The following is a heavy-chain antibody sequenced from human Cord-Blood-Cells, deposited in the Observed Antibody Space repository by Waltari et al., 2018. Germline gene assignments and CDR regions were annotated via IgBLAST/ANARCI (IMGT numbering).Heavy chain of an antibody. D-gene: IGHD3-22*01. CDR1: GFTVSSNY. CDR3: ARASYYYDSSGYYFDY. V-gene: IGHV3-53*01. Sequence: EVQLVESGGGLIQPGGSLRLSCAASGFTVSSNYMSWVRQAPGKGLEWVSVIYSGGSTDYADAVKGRFTISRDNSKNTMYLHMNSLRAEDTAMYYCARASYYYDSSGYYFDYWG. J-gene: IGHJ4*01. CDR2: IYSGGST.